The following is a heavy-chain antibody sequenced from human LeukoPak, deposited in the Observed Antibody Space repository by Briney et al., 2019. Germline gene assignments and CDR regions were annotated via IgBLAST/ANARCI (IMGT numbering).Heavy chain of an antibody. CDR3: ASSIEGSNFDWFDP. CDR2: ISGSGGST. V-gene: IGHV3-23*01. J-gene: IGHJ5*02. CDR1: GFTFSSYA. Sequence: PGGSLRLSCAASGFTFSSYAMSWVRQAPGKGLEWVSAISGSGGSTYYADSVKGRFTISRDNAKNTLYLQMNSLRAEDTAVYYCASSIEGSNFDWFDPWGQGTLVTVSS. D-gene: IGHD1-1*01.